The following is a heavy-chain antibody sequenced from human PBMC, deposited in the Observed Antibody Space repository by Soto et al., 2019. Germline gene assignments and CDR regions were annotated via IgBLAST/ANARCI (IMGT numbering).Heavy chain of an antibody. Sequence: QVQLVESGGGVVQPGRSLRLSCAASGFTFSSYGMHWVRLAPGKGLEWVAVIWYDGSNKYYADSVKGRFTISRDNSKNTLYLQMNSLRAEDTAVYYCARSNGYSSSSDPHYFDYWGQGTLVTVSS. CDR2: IWYDGSNK. CDR3: ARSNGYSSSSDPHYFDY. D-gene: IGHD6-13*01. V-gene: IGHV3-33*01. J-gene: IGHJ4*02. CDR1: GFTFSSYG.